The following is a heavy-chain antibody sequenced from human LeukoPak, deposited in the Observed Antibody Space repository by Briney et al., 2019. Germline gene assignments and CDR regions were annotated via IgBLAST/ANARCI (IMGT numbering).Heavy chain of an antibody. CDR1: GFTFSSYS. Sequence: GGSLRLSCAASGFTFSSYSMNWVRQAPGKGLEWVSSISSSSSYIYYADSVKGRFTISRDNAKNSPYLQMNSLRAEDTAVYYCARDPTMVRGAFDYWGQGTLVTVSS. J-gene: IGHJ4*02. D-gene: IGHD3-10*01. CDR2: ISSSSSYI. V-gene: IGHV3-21*01. CDR3: ARDPTMVRGAFDY.